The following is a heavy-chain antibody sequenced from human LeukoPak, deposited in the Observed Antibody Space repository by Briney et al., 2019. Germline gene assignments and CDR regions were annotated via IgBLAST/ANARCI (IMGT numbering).Heavy chain of an antibody. CDR2: ISGSGGST. D-gene: IGHD4-17*01. J-gene: IGHJ4*02. CDR1: GFTFSSYA. Sequence: GGSLRLSCAASGFTFSSYAMSWVRQAPGKGLEWVSAISGSGGSTYYADSVKGRFTVSRDNSKNTLYLQMNSLRAEDTAVYYCARDLSSTVTTGTGRHWGQGTLVTVSS. V-gene: IGHV3-23*01. CDR3: ARDLSSTVTTGTGRH.